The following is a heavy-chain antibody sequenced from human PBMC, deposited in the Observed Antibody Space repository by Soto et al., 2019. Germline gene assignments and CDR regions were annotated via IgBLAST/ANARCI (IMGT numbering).Heavy chain of an antibody. J-gene: IGHJ4*02. CDR2: ISGSGGTT. V-gene: IGHV3-23*01. Sequence: EVQLLESGGGLVQPGGSLRLSCAASGFTFSNYAIAWVRQAPGKGLEWVSGISGSGGTTYYADSVKGRFTISRDNSKDTLHLQVNSLSAEDTAVYYCAKKPRQWLVYFDYWGQGALVTVSS. CDR1: GFTFSNYA. D-gene: IGHD6-19*01. CDR3: AKKPRQWLVYFDY.